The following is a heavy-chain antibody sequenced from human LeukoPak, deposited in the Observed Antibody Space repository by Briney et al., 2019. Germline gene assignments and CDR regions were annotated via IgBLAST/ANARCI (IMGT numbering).Heavy chain of an antibody. CDR1: GFTFSNAW. J-gene: IGHJ3*02. Sequence: GGSLRLSCAASGFTFSNAWMSWVRQAPGKGLEWVGRIKSKTDGGTTDYAAPVKGRFTISRDDSKNTLYLQMNSLKTEDTAVYYCTTDPSHNIVVVPAAIWYAFDIWGQGTMVTVSS. CDR3: TTDPSHNIVVVPAAIWYAFDI. CDR2: IKSKTDGGTT. V-gene: IGHV3-15*01. D-gene: IGHD2-2*02.